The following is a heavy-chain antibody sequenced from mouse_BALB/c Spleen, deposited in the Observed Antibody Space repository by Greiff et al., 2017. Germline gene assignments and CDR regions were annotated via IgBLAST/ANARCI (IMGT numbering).Heavy chain of an antibody. CDR3: ARSYGYDQKSYYFDY. CDR1: GYTFTSYV. Sequence: VQLQQSGPELVKPGASVKMSCKASGYTFTSYVMHWVKQKPGQGLEWIGYINPYNDGTKYNEKFKGKATLTSDKSSSTAYMELSSLTSEDSAVYYCARSYGYDQKSYYFDYGGQGTTLTVSS. D-gene: IGHD2-2*01. J-gene: IGHJ2*01. V-gene: IGHV1-14*01. CDR2: INPYNDGT.